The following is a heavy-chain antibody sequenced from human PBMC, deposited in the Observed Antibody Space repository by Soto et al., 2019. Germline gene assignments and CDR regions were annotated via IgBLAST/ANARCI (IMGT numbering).Heavy chain of an antibody. J-gene: IGHJ6*02. Sequence: QVQLVQSGAEVKKPGSSVKVSCKASGGTFSSYAISWVRQAPGQGLEWMGGIIPLFGTANYAQKFQGRVTITADESTSTAYMELSSLRSEDTAVYYCARIQGSHNWNHGEEYYYYGMDVWGQGTTVTVSS. CDR3: ARIQGSHNWNHGEEYYYYGMDV. CDR2: IIPLFGTA. D-gene: IGHD1-1*01. CDR1: GGTFSSYA. V-gene: IGHV1-69*12.